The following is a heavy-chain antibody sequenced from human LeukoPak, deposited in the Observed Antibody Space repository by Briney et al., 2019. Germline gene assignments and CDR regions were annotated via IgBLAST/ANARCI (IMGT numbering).Heavy chain of an antibody. CDR1: GYTFTTYS. J-gene: IGHJ4*02. Sequence: ASAKVSCKASGYTFTTYSIHWVRQAPGQRLEWMGWINADSGDTKSSQKFQGRVTITRDTSASTAYMELSSLRSEDTAVYYCARDYYDSSGYDFWGQGTLVTVSS. CDR2: INADSGDT. CDR3: ARDYYDSSGYDF. V-gene: IGHV1-3*01. D-gene: IGHD3-22*01.